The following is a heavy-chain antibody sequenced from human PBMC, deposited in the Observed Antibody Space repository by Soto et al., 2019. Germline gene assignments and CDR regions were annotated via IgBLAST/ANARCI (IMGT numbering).Heavy chain of an antibody. CDR1: GYTFTSYG. V-gene: IGHV1-18*04. CDR3: ARVQAIAATLGVDP. J-gene: IGHJ5*02. D-gene: IGHD2-15*01. CDR2: ISANNGHT. Sequence: ASVKVSCKASGYTFTSYGIAWVRQAPGQGLEWMGWISANNGHTNYAQNLQGRVTLTTDTSTATAYMELRSLRSDDTAVYYCARVQAIAATLGVDPWGQGTLVT.